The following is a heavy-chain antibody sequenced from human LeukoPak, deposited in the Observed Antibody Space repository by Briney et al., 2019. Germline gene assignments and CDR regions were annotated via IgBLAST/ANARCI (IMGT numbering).Heavy chain of an antibody. CDR3: ARETEVPGGRSWDF. D-gene: IGHD6-19*01. V-gene: IGHV4-4*07. Sequence: SETLSLTCTVSGGSISSYYWTWIRQPAGRGLEWIGRIHPSGTTNHNPSLKSRVIMSLDMSNNQFSLKVRSVTAADTAVYYCARETEVPGGRSWDFWGQGTLVTVSS. CDR1: GGSISSYY. J-gene: IGHJ4*02. CDR2: IHPSGTT.